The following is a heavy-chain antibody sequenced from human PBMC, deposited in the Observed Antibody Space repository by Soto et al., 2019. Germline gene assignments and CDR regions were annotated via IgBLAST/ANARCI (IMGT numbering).Heavy chain of an antibody. V-gene: IGHV4-59*01. J-gene: IGHJ3*02. CDR3: AQLGDAFDI. D-gene: IGHD1-1*01. CDR1: GGSISGYF. CDR2: IYYSGST. Sequence: SETLSLTCTVSGGSISGYFWSWIRQPPGKGLEWIGYIYYSGSTNYNPSLESRLIISVDTSKNQFSLHLSSVSAADTAVYYCAQLGDAFDIWGQGTMVTVSS.